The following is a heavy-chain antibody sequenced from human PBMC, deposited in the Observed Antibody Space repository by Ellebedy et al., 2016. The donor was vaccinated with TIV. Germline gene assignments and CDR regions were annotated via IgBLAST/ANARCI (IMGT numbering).Heavy chain of an antibody. CDR1: GFTFSSDW. V-gene: IGHV3-7*01. CDR2: IRQDGTEK. D-gene: IGHD3-16*01. J-gene: IGHJ4*02. Sequence: PGGSLRLSCAASGFTFSSDWMSWVRQAPGKGLEWVADIRQDGTEKYYVDSVRGRFTVSRDNAKNSLYLQMNSLRAEDTAVYYCARKTWRGGDFQYWGQGTLVTVSS. CDR3: ARKTWRGGDFQY.